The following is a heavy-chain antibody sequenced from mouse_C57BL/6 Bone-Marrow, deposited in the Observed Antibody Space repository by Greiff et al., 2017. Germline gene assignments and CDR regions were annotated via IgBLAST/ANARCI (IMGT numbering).Heavy chain of an antibody. D-gene: IGHD2-3*01. CDR3: ARYGGGLLPYFDY. J-gene: IGHJ2*01. Sequence: QVQLKQSGPELVKPGASVKLSCKASGYTFTSYDINWVKQRPGQGLEWIGWIYPRDGSTKYNEKFKGKATLTVDTSSSTAYMELHSLTSEDSAVYFCARYGGGLLPYFDYWGQGTTLTVSS. V-gene: IGHV1-85*01. CDR1: GYTFTSYD. CDR2: IYPRDGST.